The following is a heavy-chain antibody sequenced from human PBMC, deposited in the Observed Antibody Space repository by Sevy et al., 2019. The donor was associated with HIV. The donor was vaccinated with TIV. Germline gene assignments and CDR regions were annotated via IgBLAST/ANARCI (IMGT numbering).Heavy chain of an antibody. CDR1: GYSISSGYY. V-gene: IGHV4-38-2*01. D-gene: IGHD6-13*01. CDR3: ATYSSGWYHSFDY. J-gene: IGHJ4*02. CDR2: IYHSGRT. Sequence: SETLSLTCAVSGYSISSGYYWGWIRQPPGKGLEWFGSIYHSGRTYYNPSLKSRVTISEDTSKNQFSLKLSSVTAADTAVYYCATYSSGWYHSFDYWGQGTLVTVSS.